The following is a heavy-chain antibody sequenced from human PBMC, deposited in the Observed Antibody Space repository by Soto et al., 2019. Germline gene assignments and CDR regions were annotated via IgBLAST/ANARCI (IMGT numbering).Heavy chain of an antibody. V-gene: IGHV3-11*06. D-gene: IGHD2-21*02. J-gene: IGHJ3*02. Sequence: QVQLVESGGGLVKAGGSLRLSRAASGFIFSDYYMTWIRQAPGKGLEWISYISSTTIYTKYADSVKGRFTISRDNAKKSLYLQMNSLRAEDTAVYYSARAGAYCGGDCYFDAFDMWGQGTMVIVST. CDR2: ISSTTIYT. CDR1: GFIFSDYY. CDR3: ARAGAYCGGDCYFDAFDM.